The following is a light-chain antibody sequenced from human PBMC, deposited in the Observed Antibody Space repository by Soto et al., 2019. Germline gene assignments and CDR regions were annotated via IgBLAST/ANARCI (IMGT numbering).Light chain of an antibody. J-gene: IGKJ1*01. CDR1: QSVSSSY. V-gene: IGKV3-20*01. Sequence: EIVLTQSPGTLSLSPGDRASLSCRASQSVSSSYLAWYQQKPGQAPRLLIYAASSRATGIPDRFSGSGSGTDFTLTISRLEPEDIALYYCQQYGGSSWTFDQGTKVEIK. CDR3: QQYGGSSWT. CDR2: AAS.